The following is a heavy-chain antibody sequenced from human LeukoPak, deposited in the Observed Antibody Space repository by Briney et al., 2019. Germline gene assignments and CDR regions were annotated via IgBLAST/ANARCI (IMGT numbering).Heavy chain of an antibody. V-gene: IGHV3-30*04. J-gene: IGHJ4*02. D-gene: IGHD3-3*01. CDR1: GFTFSSHA. CDR2: ISSDGSYK. CDR3: AITIFGVADLGYFDF. Sequence: PGGSLRLSCAASGFTFSSHALHWVRQAPGKGLEWVAVISSDGSYKYYADSVKGRFTISRDNSKNTLYLQMISLRAEDTAVYYCAITIFGVADLGYFDFWGQGTLVTVSS.